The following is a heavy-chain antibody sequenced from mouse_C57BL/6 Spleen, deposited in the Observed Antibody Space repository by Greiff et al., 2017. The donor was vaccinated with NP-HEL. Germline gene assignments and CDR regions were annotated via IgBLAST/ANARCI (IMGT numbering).Heavy chain of an antibody. CDR2: ISSGGSYT. Sequence: EVQVVESGGDLVKPGGSLKLSCAASGFTFSSYGMSWVRQTPDKRLEWVATISSGGSYTYYPDSVKGRFTISRDNAKNTLYLQMSSLKSEDTAMYYCARLESYFDYWGQGTTLTVSS. CDR1: GFTFSSYG. J-gene: IGHJ2*01. CDR3: ARLESYFDY. V-gene: IGHV5-6*01.